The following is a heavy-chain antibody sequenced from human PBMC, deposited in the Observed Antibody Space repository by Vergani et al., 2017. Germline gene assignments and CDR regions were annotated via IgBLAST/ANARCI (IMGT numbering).Heavy chain of an antibody. CDR3: AKDHYDFWSGYPNLSPFDL. Sequence: QVQLQQSGPGLVKPSQTLSLTCAISGDSVSSNSAAWNWIRQSPSRGLEWLGRTYYRSKWYNDYAVSVKSRIIINPDTSKNQFSLQLNSVTPEDTAVYYCAKDHYDFWSGYPNLSPFDLWGRGTLVTVSS. D-gene: IGHD3-3*01. V-gene: IGHV6-1*01. J-gene: IGHJ2*01. CDR1: GDSVSSNSAA. CDR2: TYYRSKWYN.